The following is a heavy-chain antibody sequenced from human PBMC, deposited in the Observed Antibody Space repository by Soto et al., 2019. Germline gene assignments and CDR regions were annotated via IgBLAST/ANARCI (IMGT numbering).Heavy chain of an antibody. CDR3: AAHAPTYCGRNSCYYYYYYYGMDV. J-gene: IGHJ6*02. D-gene: IGHD2-2*01. V-gene: IGHV1-69*01. CDR2: IIPIFGTA. Sequence: QVQLVQSGAEVKKPGSSVKVSCKASGGTFSSYAISWVRQAPGQGLEWMGGIIPIFGTANYAQKFQGRVTSTRDEATSTAYMERSSLRSEDTAVYYWAAHAPTYCGRNSCYYYYYYYGMDVWGQGTTVTVSS. CDR1: GGTFSSYA.